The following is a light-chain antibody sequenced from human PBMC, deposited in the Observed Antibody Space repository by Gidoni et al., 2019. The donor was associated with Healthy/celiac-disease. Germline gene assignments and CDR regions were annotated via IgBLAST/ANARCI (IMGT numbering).Light chain of an antibody. V-gene: IGLV1-40*01. CDR3: QSYDSSLSGPVV. CDR1: SSNIGAGYD. CDR2: GNS. J-gene: IGLJ2*01. Sequence: QSVLTQPPSGSGAPGQRGTISCTGSSSNIGAGYDVHWYQQLPGTAPKLLIYGNSNRPSGVPDRFSGSKSGTSASLAITGLQAEDEADYYCQSYDSSLSGPVVFGGGTKLTVL.